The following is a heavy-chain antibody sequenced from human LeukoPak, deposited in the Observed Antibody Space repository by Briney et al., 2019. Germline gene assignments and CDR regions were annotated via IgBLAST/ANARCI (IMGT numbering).Heavy chain of an antibody. CDR1: GGSFNAYY. V-gene: IGHV4-34*01. D-gene: IGHD1-1*01. J-gene: IGHJ4*03. CDR2: INHRGDT. CDR3: ARGPTISETGYFDY. Sequence: SETLSLTCAVYGGSFNAYYWSWIRQSPGKGLEWIAEINHRGDTNYNPSVKSRVSISVDTSKNQFSLKVTSLTAADTAVYYCARGPTISETGYFDYWGQGTLVTVSS.